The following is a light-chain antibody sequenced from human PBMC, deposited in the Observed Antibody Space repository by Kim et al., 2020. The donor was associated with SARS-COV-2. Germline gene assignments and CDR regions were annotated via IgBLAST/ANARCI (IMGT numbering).Light chain of an antibody. CDR3: NSRDSSGNHLSVV. J-gene: IGLJ2*01. Sequence: SSELTQDPAVSVALGQTVRITCQGDSLRNYYASWYQQKPGQAPVLVIYDKNNRPSGIPDRFSGSSSGNTASLTITGAQAEDEADYYCNSRDSSGNHLSVV. V-gene: IGLV3-19*01. CDR1: SLRNYY. CDR2: DKN.